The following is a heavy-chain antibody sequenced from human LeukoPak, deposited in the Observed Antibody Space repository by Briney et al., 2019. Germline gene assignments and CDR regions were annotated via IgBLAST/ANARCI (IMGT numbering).Heavy chain of an antibody. Sequence: GGSLRLSCAASGFTFSSYAMSWVRQAPGKGLEWVSAISGSGGSTYYADSVKGRFTISRDNSKNTLYLQMNSLRAEDTAVYYCAEARYSGIPYGYFDYWGQGTLVTVSS. CDR3: AEARYSGIPYGYFDY. CDR1: GFTFSSYA. CDR2: ISGSGGST. D-gene: IGHD1-26*01. V-gene: IGHV3-23*01. J-gene: IGHJ4*02.